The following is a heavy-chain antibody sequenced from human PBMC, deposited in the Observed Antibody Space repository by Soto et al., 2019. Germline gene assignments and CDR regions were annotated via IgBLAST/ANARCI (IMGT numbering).Heavy chain of an antibody. Sequence: VSCKASGYTFTSYAMHWVRQAPGQRLEWMGWINAGNGNTKYSQKFQGRVTITRDTSASTAYMELSSLRSEDTAVYYCAKSATVPAAIAVWGQGTLVPVSS. J-gene: IGHJ4*02. CDR3: AKSATVPAAIAV. CDR1: GYTFTSYA. V-gene: IGHV1-3*01. CDR2: INAGNGNT. D-gene: IGHD2-2*02.